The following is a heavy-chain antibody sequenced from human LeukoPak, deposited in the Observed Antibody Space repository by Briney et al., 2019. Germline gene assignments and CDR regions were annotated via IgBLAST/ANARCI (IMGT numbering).Heavy chain of an antibody. J-gene: IGHJ4*02. V-gene: IGHV3-7*01. Sequence: PGGSLRLSCSASGFTFSSSWMNWVRQAPGKGLELVANINQDGSKQNYVDSVKGRFTVSRDNAQNSLYLQMHSLRAEDTAVYYCARDPDILLGVNFDYWGQGALVIVSS. CDR2: INQDGSKQ. D-gene: IGHD2-21*01. CDR1: GFTFSSSW. CDR3: ARDPDILLGVNFDY.